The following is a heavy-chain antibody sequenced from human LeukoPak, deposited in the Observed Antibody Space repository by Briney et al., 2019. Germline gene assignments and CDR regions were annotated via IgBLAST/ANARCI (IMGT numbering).Heavy chain of an antibody. CDR2: INPNSGDT. Sequence: ASVKVSCKASGYTFTGYYMHWVRQAPGQGLEWMGWINPNSGDTNYAQKLQGRVTMTTDTSTSTAYMELRSLRSDDTAVYYCARDHAAGWELPLNWFDPWDQGTLITVSS. J-gene: IGHJ5*02. CDR1: GYTFTGYY. CDR3: ARDHAAGWELPLNWFDP. D-gene: IGHD4-23*01. V-gene: IGHV1-2*02.